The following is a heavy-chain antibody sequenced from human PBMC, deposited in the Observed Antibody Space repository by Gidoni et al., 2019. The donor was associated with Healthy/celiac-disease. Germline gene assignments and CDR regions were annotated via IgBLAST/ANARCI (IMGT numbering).Heavy chain of an antibody. CDR2: IAPSDSYT. J-gene: IGHJ3*02. D-gene: IGHD2-2*01. Sequence: EVQLVQSAAEVKQPGESRRISCKGSGYSFTSYWISWVRQMPGKGLEWMGRIAPSDSYTTYSPSFQGHVTISADKSISTAYLQWSSLKASDTAMYYCARQEVVPAARDAFDIWGQGTMVTVSS. V-gene: IGHV5-10-1*03. CDR3: ARQEVVPAARDAFDI. CDR1: GYSFTSYW.